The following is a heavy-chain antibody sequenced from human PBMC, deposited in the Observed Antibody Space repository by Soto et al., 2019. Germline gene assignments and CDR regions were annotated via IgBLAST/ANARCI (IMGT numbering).Heavy chain of an antibody. Sequence: EVQLLESGGGLVQPGGSLRLSCAASGFTFSSYAMSWVRQAPGKGLEWVSAISGSGGSTYYADSVKGRFTISRDNSKNTLYLQMNRLRAEDTAVYYCAKDLGSRIKSSGDFCWGQGTLVTVSS. CDR2: ISGSGGST. CDR3: AKDLGSRIKSSGDFC. V-gene: IGHV3-23*01. J-gene: IGHJ4*02. D-gene: IGHD2-21*02. CDR1: GFTFSSYA.